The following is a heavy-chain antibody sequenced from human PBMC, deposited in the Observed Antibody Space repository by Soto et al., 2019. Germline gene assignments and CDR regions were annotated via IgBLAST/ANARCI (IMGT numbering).Heavy chain of an antibody. J-gene: IGHJ3*02. V-gene: IGHV3-13*01. CDR1: GFTFSTYD. Sequence: EVQLVESGGGLVQPGGSLRLSCAASGFTFSTYDMHWVRQATGKGLEWVSAIDTVGDTWYADSVKGRFTISRDNSKNTLFLQMNSLRAEDTAVYYCAKDSPFSASYKEDAFDIWGQGTLVTVSP. CDR2: IDTVGDT. CDR3: AKDSPFSASYKEDAFDI. D-gene: IGHD1-26*01.